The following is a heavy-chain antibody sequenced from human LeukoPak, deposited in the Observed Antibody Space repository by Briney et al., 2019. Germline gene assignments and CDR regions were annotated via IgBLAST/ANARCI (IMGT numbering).Heavy chain of an antibody. CDR1: GGSISSTSYY. V-gene: IGHV4-39*01. J-gene: IGHJ6*02. CDR3: ARAGGYYYYGMDV. Sequence: SETLSLTCTVSGGSISSTSYYWGWIRQPPGKGLEWIGSIYYSGTTYYNPSLESRVTISVDTSKNQFSLKLRSATAADTAVYYCARAGGYYYYGMDVWGQGTTVTVSS. D-gene: IGHD1-1*01. CDR2: IYYSGTT.